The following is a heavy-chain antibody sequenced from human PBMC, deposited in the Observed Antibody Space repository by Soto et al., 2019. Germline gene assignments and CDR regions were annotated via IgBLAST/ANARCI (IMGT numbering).Heavy chain of an antibody. CDR3: ARFQGGPFWSGSEYPFDY. D-gene: IGHD3-3*01. Sequence: SETLSLTCAVYGGSFSGYYWSWIRQPPGKGLEWIGEINHSGSTNYNPSLKSRVTISVDTSKNQFSLKLSSVTAADTAVYYCARFQGGPFWSGSEYPFDYWGQGTLVPVSS. J-gene: IGHJ4*02. V-gene: IGHV4-34*01. CDR2: INHSGST. CDR1: GGSFSGYY.